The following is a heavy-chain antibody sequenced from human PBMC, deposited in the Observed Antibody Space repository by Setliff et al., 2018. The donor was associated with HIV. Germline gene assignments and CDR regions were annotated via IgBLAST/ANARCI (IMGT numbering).Heavy chain of an antibody. Sequence: ASETLSLTCTVSGGSISSSSYYWGWVRQPPGKGLEWVSVISGSGDITYYRESVKGRFTVSRDNSNNTVYLQMNSLRAEDTAMYYCARVDMGYYYDSSGYSHFDHWGQGTLVTVSS. CDR1: GGSISSSSYY. D-gene: IGHD3-22*01. CDR3: ARVDMGYYYDSSGYSHFDH. CDR2: ISGSGDIT. J-gene: IGHJ4*02. V-gene: IGHV3-23*01.